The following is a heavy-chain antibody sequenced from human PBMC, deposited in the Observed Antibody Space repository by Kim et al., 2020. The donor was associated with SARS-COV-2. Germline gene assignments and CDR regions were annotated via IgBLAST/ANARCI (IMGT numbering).Heavy chain of an antibody. CDR3: ASFRGTGGIQLWPSWYFDY. J-gene: IGHJ4*02. Sequence: ASVKVSCKASGYTFTGYYMHWVRQAPGQGLEWMGWINPNSGGTNYAQKFQGRVTMTRDTSISTAYMELSRLRSDDTAVYYCASFRGTGGIQLWPSWYFDYWGQGTLVTVSS. D-gene: IGHD5-18*01. CDR2: INPNSGGT. V-gene: IGHV1-2*02. CDR1: GYTFTGYY.